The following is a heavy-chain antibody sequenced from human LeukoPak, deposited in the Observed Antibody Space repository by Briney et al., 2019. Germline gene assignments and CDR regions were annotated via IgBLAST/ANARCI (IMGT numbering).Heavy chain of an antibody. CDR2: IIPIFGRA. CDR3: ARRAVDNSYYYYMDV. J-gene: IGHJ6*03. CDR1: GDTISAYS. Sequence: ASVKVSCKAAGDTISAYSLNWVRQAPGQGLEWMGGIIPIFGRAYYAQKFQGRVTITRNTSISTAYMEVSSLRYEDTAVYYCARRAVDNSYYYYMDVWGKGTTVTVSS. V-gene: IGHV1-69*05. D-gene: IGHD6-19*01.